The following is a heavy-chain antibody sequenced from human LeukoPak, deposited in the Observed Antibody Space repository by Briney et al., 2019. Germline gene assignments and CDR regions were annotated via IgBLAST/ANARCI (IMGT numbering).Heavy chain of an antibody. CDR3: ARDPSSSGWFHFDY. Sequence: GGSLRLSCEASGFSFTDHWMSWVRQAPGKGLEWVAVIWYDGSNKYYADSVKGRFTISRDNSKNTLYLQMNSLRAEDTAVYYCARDPSSSGWFHFDYWGQGTMVTVSS. CDR2: IWYDGSNK. V-gene: IGHV3-33*08. J-gene: IGHJ4*02. D-gene: IGHD6-19*01. CDR1: GFSFTDHW.